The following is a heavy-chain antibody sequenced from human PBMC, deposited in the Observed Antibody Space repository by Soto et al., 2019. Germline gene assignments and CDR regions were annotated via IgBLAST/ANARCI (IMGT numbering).Heavy chain of an antibody. CDR1: GFTFTSYD. V-gene: IGHV1-8*01. Sequence: APVKVSCXASGFTFTSYDLYWVQQANGQGLEWMGWMNPNSGNTGYAQKFQGRVTMTRNTSISTAYMELSSLRSEDTAVYYCARGVAAAGVYYFDYWGQGTLVTVSS. J-gene: IGHJ4*02. CDR2: MNPNSGNT. D-gene: IGHD6-13*01. CDR3: ARGVAAAGVYYFDY.